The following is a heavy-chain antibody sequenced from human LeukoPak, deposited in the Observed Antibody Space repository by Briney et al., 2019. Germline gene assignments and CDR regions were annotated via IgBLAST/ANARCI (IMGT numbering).Heavy chain of an antibody. CDR2: INHSGST. J-gene: IGHJ4*02. V-gene: IGHV4-34*01. Sequence: LRLSCAASGFTFSSYGMHWVRQPPGKGLEWIGEINHSGSTNYNPSLKSRVTISVDTSKNQFSLKLSSVTAADTAVYYCARGRGLKTYYYDSSGYSPAGYWGQGTLVTVSS. CDR3: ARGRGLKTYYYDSSGYSPAGY. D-gene: IGHD3-22*01. CDR1: GFTFSSYG.